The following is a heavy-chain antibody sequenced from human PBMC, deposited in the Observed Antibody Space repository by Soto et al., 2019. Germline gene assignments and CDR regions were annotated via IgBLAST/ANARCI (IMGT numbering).Heavy chain of an antibody. Sequence: LSLTCTVSGGSISRSGSYWGWVRQPPGKGLEWIVSFYYTGGTYSTYYNPSLKSRVTISVDTPKRQSSLNLRSVTAADTAVYYCASPRQGNYDFLSGYYDLDYWSQGTLVTVSS. CDR1: GGSISRSGSY. CDR3: ASPRQGNYDFLSGYYDLDY. D-gene: IGHD3-3*01. CDR2: FYYTGGT. V-gene: IGHV4-39*01. J-gene: IGHJ4*02.